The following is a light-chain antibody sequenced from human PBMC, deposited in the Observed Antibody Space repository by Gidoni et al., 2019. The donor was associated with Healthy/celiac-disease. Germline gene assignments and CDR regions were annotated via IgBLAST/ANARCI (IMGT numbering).Light chain of an antibody. V-gene: IGKV3-15*01. CDR3: QQYNNWPPA. Sequence: EIVMTQSPATLSVSPGERATLSCRASQSVSSNLAWYHQKPGQAHRLLIYGASTRATGIPARFSGSGSGTEFTLTISSLQSEDFAVYYCQQYNNWPPAFGQGTKVEIK. CDR1: QSVSSN. CDR2: GAS. J-gene: IGKJ1*01.